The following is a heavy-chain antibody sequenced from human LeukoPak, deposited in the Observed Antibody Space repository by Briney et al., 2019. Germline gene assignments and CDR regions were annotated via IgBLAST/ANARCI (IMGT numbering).Heavy chain of an antibody. D-gene: IGHD4-23*01. V-gene: IGHV3-30*04. J-gene: IGHJ4*02. CDR3: ARDYGGNSGLDY. CDR2: ISYDGSNK. Sequence: GGCLRLSCAASGFTFSSYAMHWVRQAPGKGLEWVAVISYDGSNKYYADSVKGRFTISRDNSKNTLYLQMNSLRAEDTAVYYCARDYGGNSGLDYWGQGTLVTVSS. CDR1: GFTFSSYA.